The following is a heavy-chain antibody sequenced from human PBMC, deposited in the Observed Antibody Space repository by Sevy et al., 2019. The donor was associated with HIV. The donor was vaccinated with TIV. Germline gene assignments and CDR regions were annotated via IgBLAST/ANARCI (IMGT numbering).Heavy chain of an antibody. CDR2: VTPYNGNK. CDR3: ARCLGGLRPWEYNWFDP. D-gene: IGHD1-26*01. V-gene: IGHV1-18*01. J-gene: IGHJ5*02. CDR1: GYSFASYG. Sequence: ASVKVSCKASGYSFASYGISWVRQAPGQGLEWMGWVTPYNGNKKYAEKLQGRVSMTTDKSTSKGYMELRSLRSDDTAVYYCARCLGGLRPWEYNWFDPWGQGTLVTVSS.